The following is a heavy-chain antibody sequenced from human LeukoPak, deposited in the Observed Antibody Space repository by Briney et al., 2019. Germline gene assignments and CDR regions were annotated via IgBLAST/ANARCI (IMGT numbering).Heavy chain of an antibody. V-gene: IGHV4-61*02. CDR3: ARDYYGSGSRYRAVYNWFDP. Sequence: NPSETPSLTCTVSGGSISSGSYYWSWIRQPAGKGLEWIGRIYTSGSTNYNPSLKSRVTISVDTSKNQFSLKLSSVTAADTAVYYCARDYYGSGSRYRAVYNWFDPWGQGTLVTVSS. CDR2: IYTSGST. CDR1: GGSISSGSYY. J-gene: IGHJ5*02. D-gene: IGHD3-10*01.